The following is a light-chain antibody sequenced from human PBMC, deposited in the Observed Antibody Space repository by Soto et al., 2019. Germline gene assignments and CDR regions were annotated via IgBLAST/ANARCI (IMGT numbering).Light chain of an antibody. Sequence: EIVLTQSPGTLSLSPGERATLSCRASQSVSSSYLAWYQQKPGQAPRLLIYGASNRATGIPDRISGSGSGTDFTLTISRLEPEDSAVYYCQQYGSSPWTFGQGTKVDIK. CDR2: GAS. CDR1: QSVSSSY. V-gene: IGKV3-20*01. J-gene: IGKJ1*01. CDR3: QQYGSSPWT.